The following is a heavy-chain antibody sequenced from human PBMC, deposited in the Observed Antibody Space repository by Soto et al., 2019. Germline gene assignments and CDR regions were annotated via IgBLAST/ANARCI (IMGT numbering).Heavy chain of an antibody. J-gene: IGHJ2*01. CDR3: ARDWDRGGGTYHWYFDL. CDR2: ISYDGSGR. CDR1: GFTIRTYA. V-gene: IGHV3-30-3*01. D-gene: IGHD1-26*01. Sequence: QVQLVESGGGVVQPGGSPTLSCVASGFTIRTYAMHWVRQAPGKGLKWVALISYDGSGRYYTESLNGRFTISRDNSKNTVFLRMSSLRAEDTAVYYCARDWDRGGGTYHWYFDLWGRGTLVTVSS.